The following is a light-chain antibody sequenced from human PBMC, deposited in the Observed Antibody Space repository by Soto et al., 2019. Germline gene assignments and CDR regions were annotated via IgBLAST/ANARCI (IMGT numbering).Light chain of an antibody. V-gene: IGLV2-8*01. CDR3: SSYADNTVV. CDR2: EAG. CDR1: SSDTSAYNY. Sequence: QSALTQPPSASGSPGQSVAISCTGTSSDTSAYNYVSWYQQHPGKAPKLLIFEAGERPSGVPDRFSGSKSGNTASLTVSGLLAEDEAVYYCSSYADNTVVFGGGTKLTVL. J-gene: IGLJ2*01.